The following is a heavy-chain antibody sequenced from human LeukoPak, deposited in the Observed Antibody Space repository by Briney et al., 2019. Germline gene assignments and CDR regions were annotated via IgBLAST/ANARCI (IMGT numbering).Heavy chain of an antibody. D-gene: IGHD2-2*01. Sequence: ASVKVSCKASGYTFIGYYMHWVRQAPGQGLEWMGWINPNSGGTNYAQRFQGRVTMTRDTSITTAYMELSSLRSDDTAVYYCARDVGEYCSSTNCYASHYWGQGTLVTVSS. CDR2: INPNSGGT. V-gene: IGHV1-2*02. CDR3: ARDVGEYCSSTNCYASHY. J-gene: IGHJ4*02. CDR1: GYTFIGYY.